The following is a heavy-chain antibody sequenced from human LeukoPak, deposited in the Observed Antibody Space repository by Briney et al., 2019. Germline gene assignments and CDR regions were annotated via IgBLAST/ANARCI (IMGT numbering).Heavy chain of an antibody. V-gene: IGHV3-21*01. CDR2: IGPTGTDR. CDR1: GFTFSSCA. D-gene: IGHD1-14*01. J-gene: IGHJ4*02. Sequence: KAGGSLRLSCAASGFTFSSCAFNWVRQAPGKGLEWVSSIGPTGTDRYYADSVRGRFTISRDNAKNSMYLQMDSLRDEDTAVYYCATETIGRHYDYWGQGTLLTVSS. CDR3: ATETIGRHYDY.